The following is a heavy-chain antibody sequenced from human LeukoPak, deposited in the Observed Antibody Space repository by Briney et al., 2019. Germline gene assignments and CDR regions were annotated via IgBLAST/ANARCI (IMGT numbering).Heavy chain of an antibody. CDR3: ARDRSPTNGGFDY. D-gene: IGHD7-27*01. V-gene: IGHV3-74*01. CDR2: INIDGSDT. J-gene: IGHJ4*02. CDR1: GFIFSNYR. Sequence: PGGSLRLSCVASGFIFSNYRMQWVRQAPGKGLVWVSRINIDGSDTTYADSVKGRFTISRDNAKSTLYLQMNSLRVEDTAVYFCARDRSPTNGGFDYWGQGTLVTVSS.